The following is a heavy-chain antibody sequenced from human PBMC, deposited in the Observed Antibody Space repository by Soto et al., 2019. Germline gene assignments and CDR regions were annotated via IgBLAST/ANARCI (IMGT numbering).Heavy chain of an antibody. J-gene: IGHJ4*02. Sequence: GGSLRLSCAASGFTFSSYWMSWVRQAPGKGLEWVANIKQDGSEKYYVDSVKGRFTISRDNAKNSLYLQMNSLRAEDTAVYHCAKPFDDYGDYYFDYWGQGTLVTVSS. D-gene: IGHD4-17*01. CDR2: IKQDGSEK. V-gene: IGHV3-7*01. CDR1: GFTFSSYW. CDR3: AKPFDDYGDYYFDY.